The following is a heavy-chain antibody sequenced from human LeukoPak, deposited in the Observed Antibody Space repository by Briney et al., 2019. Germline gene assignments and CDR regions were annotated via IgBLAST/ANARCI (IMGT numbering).Heavy chain of an antibody. Sequence: SETLSLTCAVYGGSFSDYYWSWIRQPPGEGLEWIGEIKHSGSTNYNPSLKCRVTISVDTSKNQFSLKLRSVTAADTALYYCARRLYQLSRCAFDIWGQGTMVTVSS. J-gene: IGHJ3*02. V-gene: IGHV4-34*01. CDR2: IKHSGST. CDR3: ARRLYQLSRCAFDI. CDR1: GGSFSDYY. D-gene: IGHD3-16*02.